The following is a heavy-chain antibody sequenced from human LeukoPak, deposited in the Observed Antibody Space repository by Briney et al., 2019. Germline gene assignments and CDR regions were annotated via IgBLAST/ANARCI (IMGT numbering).Heavy chain of an antibody. CDR3: ARRTYPNDAFDI. J-gene: IGHJ3*02. CDR1: GFTFKTYS. V-gene: IGHV3-21*01. D-gene: IGHD1-7*01. Sequence: GSLRLSCAASGFTFKTYSMNWVRPAPGKGLEWVSSISGSGSDIYYPDSMKGRFTISRDNAKNSLYLQMTSLRAEDTAVYYCARRTYPNDAFDIWGQGTMVSVSS. CDR2: ISGSGSDI.